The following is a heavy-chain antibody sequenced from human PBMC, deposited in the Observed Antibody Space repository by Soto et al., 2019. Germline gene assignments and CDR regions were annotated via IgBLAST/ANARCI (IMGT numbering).Heavy chain of an antibody. J-gene: IGHJ5*02. CDR1: GYSISSGYY. Sequence: SETLSLTCAVSGYSISSGYYWGWIRQTPGKGLEWIGSIYHSGSTYYNPSLKSRVTISVDTYKNQFSLKLSSVTAGHTAVYSCARDRGVATTKGWSHPCGQPTLVAVYS. V-gene: IGHV4-38-2*02. CDR2: IYHSGST. CDR3: ARDRGVATTKGWSHP. D-gene: IGHD5-12*01.